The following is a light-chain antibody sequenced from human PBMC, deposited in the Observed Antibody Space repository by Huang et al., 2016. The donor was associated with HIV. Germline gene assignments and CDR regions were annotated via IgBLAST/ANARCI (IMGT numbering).Light chain of an antibody. J-gene: IGKJ2*01. CDR1: QDIRKY. CDR2: DSA. V-gene: IGKV1-33*01. Sequence: DIQMTQSPSSLAASVEDRVTITCQASQDIRKYLNWYQHEPGKAPKLLLFDSANLQSGVPARFSVSGSGTNFNFTIDSLQPEDIATYYCQQYDNLYTFGQGTTLEIK. CDR3: QQYDNLYT.